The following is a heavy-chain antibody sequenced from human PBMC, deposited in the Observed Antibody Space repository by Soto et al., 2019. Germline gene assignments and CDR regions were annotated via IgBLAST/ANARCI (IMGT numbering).Heavy chain of an antibody. CDR1: GYSFTSYW. CDR2: IYPGDSDT. Sequence: GESLKISCKGSGYSFTSYWIGWVRQMPGKGLEWMGIIYPGDSDTRYSPSFQGQVTISADKSISTAYLQWSSLKASDTAMYYCASMLHHSSSWSPQMYWGQGTLVTVSS. CDR3: ASMLHHSSSWSPQMY. D-gene: IGHD6-13*01. J-gene: IGHJ4*02. V-gene: IGHV5-51*01.